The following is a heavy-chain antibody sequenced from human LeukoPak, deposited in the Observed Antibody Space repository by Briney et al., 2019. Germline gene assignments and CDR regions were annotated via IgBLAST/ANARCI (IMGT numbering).Heavy chain of an antibody. CDR2: IYYSGST. CDR3: ARPPYYDSSGYYEGAFDY. D-gene: IGHD3-22*01. CDR1: GGSISSSSYY. V-gene: IGHV4-39*01. Sequence: SETLSLTCTVSGGSISSSSYYGGWIRQPPGKGLEWIGSIYYSGSTYYNPSLKSRVTISVDTSKNQFSLKLSSVTAADTAVYYCARPPYYDSSGYYEGAFDYWGQGTLVTVSS. J-gene: IGHJ4*02.